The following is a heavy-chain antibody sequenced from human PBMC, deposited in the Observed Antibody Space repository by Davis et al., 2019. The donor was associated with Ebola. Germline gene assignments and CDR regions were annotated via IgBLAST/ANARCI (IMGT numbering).Heavy chain of an antibody. V-gene: IGHV1-58*02. CDR1: GFTFSSSG. J-gene: IGHJ4*02. CDR3: AASAGTVGKFDF. CDR2: IVVGSGNT. D-gene: IGHD1-14*01. Sequence: AASVKVSCKAFGFTFSSSGMQWVRQARGQRLEWIGGIVVGSGNTNYAQKFRQRLTMTRDMSTSTVYMELRSLTFEDTAVYYCAASAGTVGKFDFWGQGTLVTVS.